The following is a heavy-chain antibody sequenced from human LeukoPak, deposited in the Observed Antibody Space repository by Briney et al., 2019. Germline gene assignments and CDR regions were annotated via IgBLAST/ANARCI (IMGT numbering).Heavy chain of an antibody. CDR1: NGSISNDY. CDR3: ATCAPNRYWLAP. CDR2: IDYSGYT. J-gene: IGHJ5*02. V-gene: IGHV4-59*08. Sequence: SETLSLTCNVSNGSISNDYWLWVRQPPGKGLEWIAYIDYSGYTDYNPSVKSRVTMSIDTSKSQFTLHLRSVSAADTAIYYCATCAPNRYWLAPWGQGILVTVYS.